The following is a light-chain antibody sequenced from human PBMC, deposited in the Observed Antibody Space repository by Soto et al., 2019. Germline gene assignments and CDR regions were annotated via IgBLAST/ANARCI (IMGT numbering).Light chain of an antibody. J-gene: IGKJ1*01. CDR3: QQYGSSLL. CDR1: QSVSSSY. V-gene: IGKV3-20*01. Sequence: EIVLTQSPGTLSLSPGERATLSCRASQSVSSSYLAWYQQKPGQAPRLLIYGASSRATGIPDRFSGSGSGTDFTLTISTLEPEDCAVYYCQQYGSSLLFGQGTKVDIK. CDR2: GAS.